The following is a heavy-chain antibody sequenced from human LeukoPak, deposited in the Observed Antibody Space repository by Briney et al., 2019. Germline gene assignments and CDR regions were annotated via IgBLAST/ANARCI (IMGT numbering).Heavy chain of an antibody. CDR3: ARFHGLGYCSGGSCHSNRGDYFDY. D-gene: IGHD2-15*01. CDR1: GGTFSSYA. J-gene: IGHJ4*02. CDR2: IIPIFGTA. Sequence: SVKVSCKASGGTFSSYAISWVRRAPGQGLEWMGGIIPIFGTANSAQKFQGRVTITADESTSTAYMELSSLRSEDTAVYYCARFHGLGYCSGGSCHSNRGDYFDYWGQGTLVTVSS. V-gene: IGHV1-69*13.